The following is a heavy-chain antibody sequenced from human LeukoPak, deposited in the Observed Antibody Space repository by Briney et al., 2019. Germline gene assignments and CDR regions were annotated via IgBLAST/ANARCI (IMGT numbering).Heavy chain of an antibody. V-gene: IGHV3-30*18. J-gene: IGHJ4*02. D-gene: IGHD3-10*01. CDR3: AKDRKWSYYGFDH. Sequence: GGALRLSFSASGFHFNCYGMHWGRPAPGKGVEWVALISHDGSDKYYTESAKGRFTISRDNSKNTLYLEMNSLRVEDTAVYYCAKDRKWSYYGFDHWGQGTLVTVSS. CDR2: ISHDGSDK. CDR1: GFHFNCYG.